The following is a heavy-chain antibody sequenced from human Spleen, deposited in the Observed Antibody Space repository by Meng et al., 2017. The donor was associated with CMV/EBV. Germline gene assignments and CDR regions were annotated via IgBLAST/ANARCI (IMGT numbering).Heavy chain of an antibody. CDR1: GFTFSSYW. J-gene: IGHJ3*02. D-gene: IGHD2-2*01. V-gene: IGHV3-7*01. CDR2: IKQDGSEK. Sequence: GESLKISCAASGFTFSSYWMSWVRQAPGKGLEWVANIKQDGSEKYYVDSVKGRFTISRDNAKNSLYLQMNSLRAEDTAVYYCARVVPAVLDAFDIWGQGTMVTVSS. CDR3: ARVVPAVLDAFDI.